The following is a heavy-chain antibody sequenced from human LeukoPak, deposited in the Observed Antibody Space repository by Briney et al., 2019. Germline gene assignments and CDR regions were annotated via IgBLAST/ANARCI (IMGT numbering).Heavy chain of an antibody. D-gene: IGHD2-2*01. V-gene: IGHV1-69*05. CDR1: GGTFSSYA. CDR3: ARGLPAAPFDY. CDR2: IIPIFGTA. Sequence: ASVKVSCKASGGTFSSYAISWVRQAPGQGLEWMGGIIPIFGTANYAQKFQGRVTITTDESTSTAYMELSSLRSEDTAVYYRARGLPAAPFDYWGQGTLVTVSS. J-gene: IGHJ4*02.